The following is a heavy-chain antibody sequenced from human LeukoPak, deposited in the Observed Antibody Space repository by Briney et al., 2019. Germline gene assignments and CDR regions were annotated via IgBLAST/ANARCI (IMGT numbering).Heavy chain of an antibody. J-gene: IGHJ4*02. D-gene: IGHD5-12*01. CDR1: GFTFSSYA. CDR2: ISGGGGTT. V-gene: IGHV3-23*01. Sequence: SGGSLRLSCADPGFTFSSYAMKWVRQAPGKGLEWVSAISGGGGTTYYADSVKSRFTISRDNSKNMLFLQMNSLRAEDTAVYYCAKDREGLSSGYDLEYFDYWGQGTVVTVSS. CDR3: AKDREGLSSGYDLEYFDY.